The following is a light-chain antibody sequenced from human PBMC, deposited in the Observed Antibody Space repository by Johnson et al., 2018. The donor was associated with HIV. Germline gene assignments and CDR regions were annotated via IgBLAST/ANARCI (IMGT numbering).Light chain of an antibody. CDR3: GTWESILTAGV. J-gene: IGLJ1*01. Sequence: QSVLTQPPSVSAAPGQKVTISCSGSSSNIGSNYVSWYQQLPGTAPKLLIYDNNKRPSGIPDRFSGSKSGTSATLGITGLQTGDEAAYYCGTWESILTAGVFGTGTKVTVL. CDR2: DNN. CDR1: SSNIGSNY. V-gene: IGLV1-51*01.